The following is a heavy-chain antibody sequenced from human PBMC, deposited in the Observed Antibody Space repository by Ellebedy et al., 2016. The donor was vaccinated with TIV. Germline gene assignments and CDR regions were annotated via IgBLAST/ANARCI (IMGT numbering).Heavy chain of an antibody. CDR3: ASAPLGRNWYFDF. CDR1: GGSISSSSYY. D-gene: IGHD1-26*01. J-gene: IGHJ2*01. Sequence: MPSETLSLTCTVSGGSISSSSYYWGWIRQPPGKGLEWIAYIYYAGSANYNPSLKSRVTISIDTSKSQFSLQLSSVTAADTAVYYCASAPLGRNWYFDFWGRGTLVTVSA. V-gene: IGHV4-61*05. CDR2: IYYAGSA.